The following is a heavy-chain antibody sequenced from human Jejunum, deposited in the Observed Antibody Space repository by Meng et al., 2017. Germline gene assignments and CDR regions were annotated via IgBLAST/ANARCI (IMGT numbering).Heavy chain of an antibody. CDR3: ARNGAYSADH. CDR2: IHHGGDT. J-gene: IGHJ4*02. Sequence: QEQLQESGPGLVEPSGTLSLTCAVSGASISSGYWWSWVRQPPGKGLEWIGEIHHGGDTNYNPSLKSRVTISVDKSNNQYSLRLTSVTAADTAMYYCARNGAYSADHWGQGTLVTVSS. CDR1: GASISSGYW. D-gene: IGHD2-15*01. V-gene: IGHV4-4*02.